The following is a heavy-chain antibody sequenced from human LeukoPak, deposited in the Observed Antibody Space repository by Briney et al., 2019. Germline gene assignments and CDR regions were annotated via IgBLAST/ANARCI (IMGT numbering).Heavy chain of an antibody. CDR1: GFTFDDYA. CDR3: AKDQYYYGSGSLDY. Sequence: GRSLRLSCAASGFTFDDYAMHWVRQAPGKGLEWVSGISWNSGSIGYADSVKGRFTISRDNAKNSLYLQMNSLRAEDTALYYCAKDQYYYGSGSLDYWGQGTLVTVSS. J-gene: IGHJ4*02. CDR2: ISWNSGSI. D-gene: IGHD3-10*01. V-gene: IGHV3-9*01.